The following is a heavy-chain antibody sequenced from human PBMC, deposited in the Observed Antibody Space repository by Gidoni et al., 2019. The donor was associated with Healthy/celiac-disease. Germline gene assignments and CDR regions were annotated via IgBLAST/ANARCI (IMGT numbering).Heavy chain of an antibody. CDR3: ARVFDYYDSGASDY. Sequence: EVQLVESGGGLVQPGGSLRLSCAASGFTFSSYWMSWVRQAPGKGLEWVANIKQDGNEKYYVDSVKGRFTISRDNAKNSLYLQMNSLRAEDTAVYYCARVFDYYDSGASDYWGQGTLVTVSS. D-gene: IGHD3-22*01. J-gene: IGHJ4*02. V-gene: IGHV3-7*03. CDR2: IKQDGNEK. CDR1: GFTFSSYW.